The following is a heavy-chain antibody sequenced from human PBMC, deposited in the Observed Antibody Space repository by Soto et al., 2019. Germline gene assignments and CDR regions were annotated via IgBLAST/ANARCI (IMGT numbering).Heavy chain of an antibody. CDR3: ARDLSLAVAGSSASY. Sequence: QVQLVQSGAEVKKPGASVKVSCKASGYTFTSYGISWVRQAPGQGLEWMGWISAYNGNTNYAQKLQGRGTMTTDTSTSTAYMELRSLRSDDTAVYYCARDLSLAVAGSSASYWGQGTLVTVSS. CDR1: GYTFTSYG. D-gene: IGHD6-19*01. CDR2: ISAYNGNT. V-gene: IGHV1-18*01. J-gene: IGHJ4*02.